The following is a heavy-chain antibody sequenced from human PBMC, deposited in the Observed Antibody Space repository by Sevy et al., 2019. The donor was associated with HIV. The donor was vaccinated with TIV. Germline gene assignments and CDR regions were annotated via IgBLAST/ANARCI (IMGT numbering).Heavy chain of an antibody. CDR2: IRYDGSNK. CDR1: GFTLSSYG. V-gene: IGHV3-33*01. J-gene: IGHJ6*02. D-gene: IGHD3-3*01. CDR3: AGDRLGITISAEWGGGMDV. Sequence: GGSLRLSCAASGFTLSSYGMHWVRQAPGKGLEWVAVIRYDGSNKYYEDSVKGRFTISRDNSKNTRYLQMNSLRAEDTAVYYCAGDRLGITISAEWGGGMDVWGQGTTVTVSS.